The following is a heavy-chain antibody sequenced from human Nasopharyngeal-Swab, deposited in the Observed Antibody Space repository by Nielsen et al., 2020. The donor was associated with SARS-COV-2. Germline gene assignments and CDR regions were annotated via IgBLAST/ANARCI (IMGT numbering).Heavy chain of an antibody. CDR1: GGSISSYY. CDR3: ARSIVVVPAGFDY. D-gene: IGHD2-2*01. CDR2: IYYSGST. V-gene: IGHV4-59*01. Sequence: SETLSLTCTVSGGSISSYYWSWIRQPPGKGLEWIGYIYYSGSTNYNPSLKSRVTISVDTSKNQFSLKLSSVTAADTAAYYCARSIVVVPAGFDYWGQGTLVTVSS. J-gene: IGHJ4*02.